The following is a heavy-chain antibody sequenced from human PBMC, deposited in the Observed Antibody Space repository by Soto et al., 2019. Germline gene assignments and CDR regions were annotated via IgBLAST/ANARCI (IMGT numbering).Heavy chain of an antibody. CDR3: ASRKSSPYFDY. D-gene: IGHD3-10*01. Sequence: QVQLQESGPGLVKPSQTLSLTCTVSGGSISSGDYYWSWIRQPPGKGLEWIGNIYYSGSTYYNPSLKXRXTXSXXTSKNQFSLKLSSVTAADPAVYYCASRKSSPYFDYWGQGTLVTVSS. CDR1: GGSISSGDYY. V-gene: IGHV4-30-4*01. J-gene: IGHJ4*02. CDR2: IYYSGST.